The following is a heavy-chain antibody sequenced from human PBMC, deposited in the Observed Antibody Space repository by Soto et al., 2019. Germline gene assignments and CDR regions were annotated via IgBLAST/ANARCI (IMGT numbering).Heavy chain of an antibody. D-gene: IGHD6-13*01. Sequence: SETLSLTCTVSGGSISSCGYYWSWIRQHPVKGLEWIGYIYYSGSTYYNPSLKSRVTISVDTSKNQFSLKLSSVTAADTAVYYCARVRYSSSWYPNWFDPWGQGTLVNVSS. J-gene: IGHJ5*02. CDR2: IYYSGST. V-gene: IGHV4-31*03. CDR3: ARVRYSSSWYPNWFDP. CDR1: GGSISSCGYY.